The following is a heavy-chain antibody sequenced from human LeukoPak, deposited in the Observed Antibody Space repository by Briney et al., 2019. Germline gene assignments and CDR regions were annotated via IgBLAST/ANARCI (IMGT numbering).Heavy chain of an antibody. CDR3: ARGIQLWLLRSYYYFDY. Sequence: SETLSLTCAVYGGSFSGCYWSWIREPPGKGLEWIGEINHSGSTNYNPSLKSRVTISVDTSKNQFSLKLSSVTAADTAVYYCARGIQLWLLRSYYYFDYWGRGTLVTVSS. V-gene: IGHV4-34*01. CDR2: INHSGST. CDR1: GGSFSGCY. D-gene: IGHD5-18*01. J-gene: IGHJ4*02.